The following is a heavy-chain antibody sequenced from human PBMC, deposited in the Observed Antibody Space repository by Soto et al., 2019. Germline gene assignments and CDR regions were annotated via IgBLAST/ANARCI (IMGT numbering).Heavy chain of an antibody. CDR1: GFTFSGYS. D-gene: IGHD3-10*01. CDR3: ATSRSYYYGTGSLDY. Sequence: EVQLVESGGGLVKPGGSLRLSCAASGFTFSGYSMNWVRQAPGKGLEWVSSISSSSSYIYYADSVKGRFTIARDNAKHSLYMQMNSLRAEDTAVYYCATSRSYYYGTGSLDYWGQGTLVTVSS. J-gene: IGHJ4*02. V-gene: IGHV3-21*01. CDR2: ISSSSSYI.